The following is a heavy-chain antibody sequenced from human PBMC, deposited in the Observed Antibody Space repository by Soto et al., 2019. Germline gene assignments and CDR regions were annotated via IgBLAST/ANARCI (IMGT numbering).Heavy chain of an antibody. CDR1: GGSISSGDYY. CDR2: IYYSGST. J-gene: IGHJ4*02. CDR3: ARASYYCDRSGYYHY. Sequence: QVQLQESGPGLVKPSQTLSLTCTVSGGSISSGDYYWSWIRQPPGTGLEWIGYIYYSGSTYYNPSLESRVTISVDTSRIRFSVKLSSFTPANTAVYYGARASYYCDRSGYYHYWGQGTLVTVSS. V-gene: IGHV4-30-4*01. D-gene: IGHD3-22*01.